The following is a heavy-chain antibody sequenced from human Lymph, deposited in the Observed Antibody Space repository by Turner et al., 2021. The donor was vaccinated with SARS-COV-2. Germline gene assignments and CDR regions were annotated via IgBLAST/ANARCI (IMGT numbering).Heavy chain of an antibody. CDR2: VDHEDGET. J-gene: IGHJ4*02. V-gene: IGHV1-24*01. CDR1: GYTLTELS. CDR3: ATLKSYWKILTGRYYFDF. D-gene: IGHD1-1*01. Sequence: QVQLVQSGAEVKQPGASVKASCMVSGYTLTELSIHGVRQAPGKGLEWMGGVDHEDGETNYAQKFQGRVTMTEDTSTDTAYMELSSLRSEDTAVYYCATLKSYWKILTGRYYFDFWGQGTLVTVSS.